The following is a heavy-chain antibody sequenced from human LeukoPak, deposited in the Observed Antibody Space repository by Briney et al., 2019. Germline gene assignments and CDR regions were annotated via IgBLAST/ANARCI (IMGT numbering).Heavy chain of an antibody. V-gene: IGHV1-18*01. CDR2: ISAYNGNT. J-gene: IGHJ3*02. D-gene: IGHD1-26*01. Sequence: GASVKPSCNASGYTFTSYGISWVRQAPGHGLRWMGWISAYNGNTNYAQKLQGRVTMATDTSTSTAYMELRSLRSDDTAVYYCARRGSYYGGAFDIWGQGTMVTVSS. CDR1: GYTFTSYG. CDR3: ARRGSYYGGAFDI.